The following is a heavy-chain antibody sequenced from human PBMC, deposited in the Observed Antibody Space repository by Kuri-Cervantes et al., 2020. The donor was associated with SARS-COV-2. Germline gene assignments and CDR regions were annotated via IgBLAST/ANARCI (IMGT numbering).Heavy chain of an antibody. CDR3: VIYGRGPSMDV. CDR1: GFTFSSYS. D-gene: IGHD3-16*01. J-gene: IGHJ6*02. CDR2: ISSSSSYI. Sequence: GESLKISCAASGFTFSSYSMNWVRQAPGKGLEWVSSISSSSSYIYYADSVKGRFTISRDNAKNSLYLQMNSLRAEDTAVYFCVIYGRGPSMDVWGQGTTVTVSS. V-gene: IGHV3-21*04.